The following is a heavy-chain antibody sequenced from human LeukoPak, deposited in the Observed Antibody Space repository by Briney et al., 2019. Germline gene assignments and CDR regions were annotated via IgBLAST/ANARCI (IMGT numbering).Heavy chain of an antibody. CDR1: RGSISSYY. CDR2: IYYSGST. D-gene: IGHD7-27*01. V-gene: IGHV4-59*01. J-gene: IGHJ4*02. CDR3: ARVGSHWDYFDY. Sequence: PSETLSLTCTVSRGSISSYYWSWIRQPLGKRLEWIGYIYYSGSTNYNPSLKSRVTISVDTSKNQFSLKLTSVTAADTAVYYCARVGSHWDYFDYWGQGILVTVSS.